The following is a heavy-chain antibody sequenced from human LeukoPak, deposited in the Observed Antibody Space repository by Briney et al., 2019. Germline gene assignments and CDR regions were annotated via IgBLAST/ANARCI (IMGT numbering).Heavy chain of an antibody. CDR3: ARERVNPFDYGMDV. CDR2: IKEDGSEK. Sequence: GGSLRLSCAASGFPFSSSWMSWVRQVPGKGLAWVANIKEDGSEKYYGDSVRGRFTVSRDNAKNLLYLQMNSLRAEDTAVYYCARERVNPFDYGMDVWGQGTTVTVSS. J-gene: IGHJ6*02. CDR1: GFPFSSSW. V-gene: IGHV3-7*03.